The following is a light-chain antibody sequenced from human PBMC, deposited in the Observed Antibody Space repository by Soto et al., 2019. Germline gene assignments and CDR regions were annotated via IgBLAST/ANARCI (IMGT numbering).Light chain of an antibody. CDR1: SGHSSYA. Sequence: QPVLTQSPSASACLGASVKLTCTLSSGHSSYAIAWHQQQPEKGPRYLMKLNSDGSHSKGDGIPDRFSGSSSGAERYLTISGLQSEDEADYYCQTWGTGIHWVFGGGTKVTVL. CDR3: QTWGTGIHWV. J-gene: IGLJ3*02. CDR2: LNSDGSH. V-gene: IGLV4-69*01.